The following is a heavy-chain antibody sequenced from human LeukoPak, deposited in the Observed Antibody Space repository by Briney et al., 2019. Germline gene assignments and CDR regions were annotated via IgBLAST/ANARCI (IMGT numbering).Heavy chain of an antibody. V-gene: IGHV4-59*08. J-gene: IGHJ4*02. CDR2: IYYTGMS. CDR3: ARHGRMVIMSKFSTGIDQ. Sequence: ASETLSLTCTVPDGSISSYFWSWIRQPPGKGLEWIGYIYYTGMSNPKPSLKSRVTISMDTSKNQFSLQLSSVTAADTAIYYCARHGRMVIMSKFSTGIDQWGQGTLVTVSS. D-gene: IGHD2-8*01. CDR1: DGSISSYF.